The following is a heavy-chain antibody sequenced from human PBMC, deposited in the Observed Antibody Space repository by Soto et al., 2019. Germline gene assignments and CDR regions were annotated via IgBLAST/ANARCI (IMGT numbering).Heavy chain of an antibody. CDR3: ARGRYGGNSACSS. CDR2: IIPIFGTA. J-gene: IGHJ5*02. CDR1: GGTFSSYA. D-gene: IGHD4-17*01. V-gene: IGHV1-69*13. Sequence: ASVKVSCKASGGTFSSYAISWVRQAPGQGPEWMGGIIPIFGTANYAQKFQGRVTITADESTSTAYMELSSLRSEDTAVYYCARGRYGGNSACSSWGQGTLVTVSS.